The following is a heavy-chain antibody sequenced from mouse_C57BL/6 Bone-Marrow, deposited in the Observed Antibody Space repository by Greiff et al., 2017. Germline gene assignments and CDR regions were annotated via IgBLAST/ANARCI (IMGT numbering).Heavy chain of an antibody. CDR3: ARGGYDQNWDFDV. CDR2: IYPGSGNT. Sequence: QVQLQQSGAELVRPGASVKLSCKASGYTFTDYYINWVKQRPGQGLEWIARIYPGSGNTYYNEKFKGKATLTAEKSSSTAYMQLSSLTSEDSAVYCGARGGYDQNWDFDVWGTGTTVTVSS. CDR1: GYTFTDYY. V-gene: IGHV1-76*01. J-gene: IGHJ1*03. D-gene: IGHD2-2*01.